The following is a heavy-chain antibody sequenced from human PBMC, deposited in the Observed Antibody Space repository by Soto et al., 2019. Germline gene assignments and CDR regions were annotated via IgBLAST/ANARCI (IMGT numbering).Heavy chain of an antibody. CDR1: GYTFTSYG. J-gene: IGHJ4*02. D-gene: IGHD2-15*01. CDR2: ISAYHGNT. CDR3: ACVAATPYHFDY. Sequence: QVQLVQSGAEVKKPGASVKVSCKASGYTFTSYGISWVRQAPGQGLEWMGWISAYHGNTNYAQKLQGRVTMTTDTAPSTAYMELRSLRSDDTAVYYCACVAATPYHFDYWGQGTLVTVSS. V-gene: IGHV1-18*01.